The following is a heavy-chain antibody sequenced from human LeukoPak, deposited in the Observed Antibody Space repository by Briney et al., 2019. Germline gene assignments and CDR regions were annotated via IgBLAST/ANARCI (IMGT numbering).Heavy chain of an antibody. CDR3: ARGHCSSTSCYHWFDP. CDR1: GGSISSGTYH. J-gene: IGHJ5*02. Sequence: PSQTLSLTCTVSGGSISSGTYHWSWIRQYPGKGLEWIGYIYYSGSTYYNPSLKSRVTISVDTSKNQFSLKLSSVTAADTAVYYCARGHCSSTSCYHWFDPWGQGTLVTVSS. V-gene: IGHV4-30-4*08. D-gene: IGHD2-2*01. CDR2: IYYSGST.